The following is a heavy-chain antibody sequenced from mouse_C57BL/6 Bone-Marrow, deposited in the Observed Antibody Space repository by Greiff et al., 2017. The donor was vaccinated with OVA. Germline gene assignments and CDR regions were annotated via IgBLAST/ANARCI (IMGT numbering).Heavy chain of an antibody. CDR3: ARRGLRRKFAD. CDR1: GYTFTSYW. V-gene: IGHV1-7*01. Sequence: QVQLKESGAELAKPGASVKLSCKASGYTFTSYWMHWVKQRPGQGLEWIGYINPSSGYTKYNQKFKDKATLTADKSSSTAYMQLSSLTYEDSAVYDGARRGLRRKFADWGQGTLVTVSA. CDR2: INPSSGYT. J-gene: IGHJ3*01. D-gene: IGHD2-4*01.